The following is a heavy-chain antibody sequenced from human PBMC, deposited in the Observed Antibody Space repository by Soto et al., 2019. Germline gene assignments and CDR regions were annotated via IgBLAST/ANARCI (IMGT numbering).Heavy chain of an antibody. D-gene: IGHD3-3*01. CDR3: AKDQPSRLRFLEWVHDAFDI. V-gene: IGHV3-23*01. J-gene: IGHJ3*02. CDR1: GFTFSSYA. Sequence: EVQLLESGGGLVQPGGSLRLSCAASGFTFSSYAMSWVRQAPGKGLEWVSAISGSGGNTYYADSVKGRFTISRDNSKNTLYLQMNSLRAEDTAVYYCAKDQPSRLRFLEWVHDAFDIWGQGTMVTVSS. CDR2: ISGSGGNT.